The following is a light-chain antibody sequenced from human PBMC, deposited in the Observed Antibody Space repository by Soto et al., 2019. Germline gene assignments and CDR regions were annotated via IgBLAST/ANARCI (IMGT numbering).Light chain of an antibody. CDR1: SSDVGGYNY. V-gene: IGLV2-8*01. Sequence: QSVLTQPPSESGCPGQSVTISCAGTSSDVGGYNYVSWYQQYPGKVPKLMISEVSERPSGVPDRFSGSKSGNTAFLTVSGLQAEDEADYYCLSYADTAYVFGTGTKVTVL. CDR2: EVS. J-gene: IGLJ1*01. CDR3: LSYADTAYV.